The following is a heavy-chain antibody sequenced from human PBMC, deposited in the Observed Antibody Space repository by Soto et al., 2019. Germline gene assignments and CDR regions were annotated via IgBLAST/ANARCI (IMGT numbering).Heavy chain of an antibody. J-gene: IGHJ5*02. CDR1: GGSISSNF. CDR3: AGQTFTIAAASFGRSNWLDP. D-gene: IGHD6-25*01. CDR2: IYTNGRT. Sequence: PSETLSLTCTVSGGSISSNFWSWIRQPAGKGLEWIGHIYTNGRTSYSPSLRSRVTISVDTSKNQFSLTLSSVTAADTAVYFCAGQTFTIAAASFGRSNWLDPWAPGTLVTV. V-gene: IGHV4-4*08.